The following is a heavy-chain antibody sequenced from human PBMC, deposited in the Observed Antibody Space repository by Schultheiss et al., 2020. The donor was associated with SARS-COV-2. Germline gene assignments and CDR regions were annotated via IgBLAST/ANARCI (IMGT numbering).Heavy chain of an antibody. CDR2: IYYSGST. V-gene: IGHV4-39*01. Sequence: SETLSLTCTVSGGSISSSSYYWGWIRQPPGKGLEWIGYIYYSGSTYYNPSLKSRVTISVDTSKNLFSLKLSSVTAADTAVYYCARDYGGNSRRFGGLDYWGQGTLVTVSS. D-gene: IGHD4-23*01. CDR1: GGSISSSSYY. CDR3: ARDYGGNSRRFGGLDY. J-gene: IGHJ4*02.